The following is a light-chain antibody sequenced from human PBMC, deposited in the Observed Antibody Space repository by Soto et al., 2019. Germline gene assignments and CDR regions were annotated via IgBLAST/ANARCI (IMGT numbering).Light chain of an antibody. Sequence: EIVMTQSPATLSVSPGERATLSCRASQSISNNLAWYQQKPGQAPKLLIYDASTRATGIPDRFTGSGSGTEFTLTISSLQSEDFALYYCQQHTSWPRTFGQGTKLEIK. J-gene: IGKJ2*01. CDR1: QSISNN. CDR2: DAS. CDR3: QQHTSWPRT. V-gene: IGKV3-15*01.